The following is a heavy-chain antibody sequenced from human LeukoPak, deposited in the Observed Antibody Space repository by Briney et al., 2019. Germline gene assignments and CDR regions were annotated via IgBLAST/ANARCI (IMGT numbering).Heavy chain of an antibody. CDR3: AADPGYDSSGYQFDY. CDR2: IIPIFGTA. J-gene: IGHJ4*02. Sequence: SVKVSCKASGGTFSSYAISWVRQAPGQGLEWMGRIIPIFGTANYAQKFQGRVTITRDMSTSTAYMELSSLRSEDTAVYYCAADPGYDSSGYQFDYWGQGTLVTVSS. D-gene: IGHD3-22*01. CDR1: GGTFSSYA. V-gene: IGHV1-69*05.